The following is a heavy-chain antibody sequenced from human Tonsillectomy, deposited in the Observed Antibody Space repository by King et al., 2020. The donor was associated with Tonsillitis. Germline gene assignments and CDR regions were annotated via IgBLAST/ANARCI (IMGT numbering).Heavy chain of an antibody. Sequence: VQLVESGGGVVQPGRSLRLSCAASGFTFSSYGMHWVRQAPGKGLEWVAVISYDGSNKYYADSVKGRFTISRDNSKNTLYLQMNSRRAEDTAVYYCAKNIAAAGTTPNYYYYSGMDVWGQGTTVTVSS. CDR1: GFTFSSYG. J-gene: IGHJ6*02. V-gene: IGHV3-30*18. CDR3: AKNIAAAGTTPNYYYYSGMDV. CDR2: ISYDGSNK. D-gene: IGHD6-13*01.